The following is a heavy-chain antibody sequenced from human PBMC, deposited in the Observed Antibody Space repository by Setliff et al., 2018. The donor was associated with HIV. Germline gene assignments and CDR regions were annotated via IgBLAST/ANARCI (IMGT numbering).Heavy chain of an antibody. CDR3: VKGSGFDLWSGYPDS. CDR2: ISWDGRNI. Sequence: GEFLKISCVASGFMFDDYAMHWVRQVPGKGLEWVSVISWDGRNIYYADSVKGRFTISRDNNKKSLYLQMNSLRTDDAALYYCVKGSGFDLWSGYPDSWGQGSLVTVSS. J-gene: IGHJ4*02. CDR1: GFMFDDYA. V-gene: IGHV3-43*01. D-gene: IGHD3-3*01.